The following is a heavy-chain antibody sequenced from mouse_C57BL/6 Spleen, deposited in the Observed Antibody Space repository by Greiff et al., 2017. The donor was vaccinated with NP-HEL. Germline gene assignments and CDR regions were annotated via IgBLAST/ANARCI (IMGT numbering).Heavy chain of an antibody. CDR1: GYAFTNYL. CDR2: INPGSGGT. Sequence: QVQLQQSGAELVRPGTSVKVSCKASGYAFTNYLIEWVKQRPGQGLEWIGVINPGSGGTNYNEKFKGKATLTADKSSSTAYMQLSSLTSEDSAVYFCARWPSYYYGSTSYAMDYWGQGTSVTVSS. D-gene: IGHD1-1*01. CDR3: ARWPSYYYGSTSYAMDY. V-gene: IGHV1-54*01. J-gene: IGHJ4*01.